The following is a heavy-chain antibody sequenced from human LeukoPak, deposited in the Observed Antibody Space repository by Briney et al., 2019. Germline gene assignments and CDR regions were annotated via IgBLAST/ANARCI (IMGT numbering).Heavy chain of an antibody. CDR2: IYYSGST. D-gene: IGHD5-24*01. CDR1: GGSLSCYY. CDR3: ARDRECYNSPSYFDY. V-gene: IGHV4-59*01. J-gene: IGHJ4*02. Sequence: PSETLSLTCTLSGGSLSCYYWSWIRQPPGKGLEWIGYIYYSGSTNYNPSLKSRVTISVDTSKNQFSLKLSSVTAADTAVYYCARDRECYNSPSYFDYWGQGTLVTVSS.